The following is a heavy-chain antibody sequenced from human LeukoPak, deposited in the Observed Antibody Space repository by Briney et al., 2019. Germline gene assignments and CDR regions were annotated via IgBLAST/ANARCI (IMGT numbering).Heavy chain of an antibody. CDR2: IIPILGIA. V-gene: IGHV1-69*04. CDR1: GGTFSSYA. J-gene: IGHJ4*02. CDR3: ARDLDYYDSSGYYDY. D-gene: IGHD3-22*01. Sequence: SVKVSCKASGGTFSSYAISWVRQAPGQGLEWMGRIIPILGIANYAQKFQGRITITADKSTSTAYMELSSLRSEDTAVYYCARDLDYYDSSGYYDYWGQGTLVTVSS.